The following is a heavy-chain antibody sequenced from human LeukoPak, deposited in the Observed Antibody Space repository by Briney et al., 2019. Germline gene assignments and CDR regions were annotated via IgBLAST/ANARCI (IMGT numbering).Heavy chain of an antibody. J-gene: IGHJ6*02. CDR1: GHIFTGNY. CDR3: ARDLSTSFDWFPDGHYGMDV. Sequence: ASVKVSCKASGHIFTGNYMNWVRQAPGQGLEWMGWINPNGGGINYAQKFQDRVTMTRDTAIITAYMKLSWLRYDDTAVYYCARDLSTSFDWFPDGHYGMDVWGQGTTVNVSS. V-gene: IGHV1-2*02. D-gene: IGHD3-9*01. CDR2: INPNGGGI.